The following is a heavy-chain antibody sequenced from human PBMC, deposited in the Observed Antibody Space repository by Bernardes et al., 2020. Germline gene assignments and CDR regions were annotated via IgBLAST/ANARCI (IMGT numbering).Heavy chain of an antibody. CDR3: ARGGGGDYGDYENYFDY. CDR2: ISSSSSYI. Sequence: GSIRIPFAAAVFTFSSYSMNWVRPAPGKGLEWVSSISSSSSYIYYADSVKGRFTISRDNAKNSPYLQMNSLRAEDTAVYYCARGGGGDYGDYENYFDYWGQGTLVTVSS. J-gene: IGHJ4*02. V-gene: IGHV3-21*01. CDR1: VFTFSSYS. D-gene: IGHD4-17*01.